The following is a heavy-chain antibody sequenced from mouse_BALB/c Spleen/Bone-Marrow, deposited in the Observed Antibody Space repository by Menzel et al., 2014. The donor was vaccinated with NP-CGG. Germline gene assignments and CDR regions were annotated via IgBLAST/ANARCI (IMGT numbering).Heavy chain of an antibody. CDR3: TRTMDGNYGFAY. J-gene: IGHJ3*01. CDR1: GFNIKDYY. D-gene: IGHD2-1*01. Sequence: EVQRVESGAELVRPGALVKLSCKASGFNIKDYYIHWVKQRPEQGLEWIGWIDPENANTIYDPNFQGKASLTADTSSNTAYLQLSSLTSEDTAVYYCTRTMDGNYGFAYWGQGTLVTVSA. CDR2: IDPENANT. V-gene: IGHV14-1*02.